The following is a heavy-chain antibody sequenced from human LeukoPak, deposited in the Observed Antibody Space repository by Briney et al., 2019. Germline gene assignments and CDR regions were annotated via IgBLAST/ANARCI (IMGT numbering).Heavy chain of an antibody. CDR1: GSTFSAYT. CDR3: VREELVEKNFYMDV. V-gene: IGHV3-21*01. CDR2: TSKSGSYT. D-gene: IGHD1-26*01. Sequence: GGSLRLSCTASGSTFSAYTMIWVRQAPGKGPEWLSSTSKSGSYTHYTDSIRGRFTISRDNAKNSLFLQMNSLRVDDTALYYCVREELVEKNFYMDVWGRGTPVTVSS. J-gene: IGHJ6*03.